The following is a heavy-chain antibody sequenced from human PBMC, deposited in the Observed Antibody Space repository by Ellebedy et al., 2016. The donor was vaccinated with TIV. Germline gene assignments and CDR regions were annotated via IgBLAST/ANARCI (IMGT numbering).Heavy chain of an antibody. CDR1: GFTFSSYA. D-gene: IGHD1-26*01. J-gene: IGHJ4*02. Sequence: GESLKISCAASGFTFSSYAMSWVRQAPGKGLEWVGRIRHKGDSHTPEYAASVEGRFTISRDDSKNLLYLQMNSLKTEDTAVYYCASDISGIYASYWGQGTLVTVSS. V-gene: IGHV3-72*01. CDR3: ASDISGIYASY. CDR2: IRHKGDSHTP.